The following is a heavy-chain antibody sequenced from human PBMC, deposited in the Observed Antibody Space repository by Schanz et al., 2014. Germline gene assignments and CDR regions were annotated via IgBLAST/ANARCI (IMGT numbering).Heavy chain of an antibody. CDR3: ARDRLECGAECYSVEVFEI. V-gene: IGHV1-69*04. J-gene: IGHJ4*02. Sequence: VQLEQSGAEVKKPGSSVKVSCKASEGTFSSFGINWVRQAPGQGLEWMGRIIPSLGLAKYEQKFQDKVTITADTSTTTAYMELSGLRSEDTAVYYCARDRLECGAECYSVEVFEIWGQGTLXIVSS. D-gene: IGHD2-21*01. CDR2: IIPSLGLA. CDR1: EGTFSSFG.